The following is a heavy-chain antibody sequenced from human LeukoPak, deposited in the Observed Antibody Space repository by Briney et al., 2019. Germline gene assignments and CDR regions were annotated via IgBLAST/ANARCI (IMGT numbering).Heavy chain of an antibody. Sequence: GGSLTLSCATSGFTFSSYGMHWVRQAPGKGLEWVADIWYDGSNKYYADSVKGRFTISRDNSKNTVSLQMTSLRAEDTAVYYCARAYSGFSSRGFDYWGQGTLVSVSS. V-gene: IGHV3-33*01. J-gene: IGHJ4*02. CDR1: GFTFSSYG. CDR2: IWYDGSNK. CDR3: ARAYSGFSSRGFDY. D-gene: IGHD5-12*01.